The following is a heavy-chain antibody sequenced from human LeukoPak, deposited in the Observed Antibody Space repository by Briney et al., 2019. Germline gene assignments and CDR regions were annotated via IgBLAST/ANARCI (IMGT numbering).Heavy chain of an antibody. CDR2: IYWDDEV. CDR1: GFSLTTSGVG. D-gene: IGHD3-3*01. J-gene: IGHJ3*01. Sequence: SGPTLVKPTQTLTLTCSCSGFSLTTSGVGVGWIRQPPGKALEWLTLIYWDDEVRSSPSLKNRLTITKDTSKNQVVLTMTNMDPGDTGTYYCAHRVRLEWIGADAFDFWGQGTMVTVSS. V-gene: IGHV2-5*02. CDR3: AHRVRLEWIGADAFDF.